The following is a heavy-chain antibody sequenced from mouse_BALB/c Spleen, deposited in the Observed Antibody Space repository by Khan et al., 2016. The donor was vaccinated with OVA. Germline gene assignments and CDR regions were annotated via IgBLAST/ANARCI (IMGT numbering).Heavy chain of an antibody. CDR1: GYTFSNYW. V-gene: IGHV1-87*01. D-gene: IGHD1-1*01. CDR3: ASIYGNYFDY. J-gene: IGHJ2*01. CDR2: IYPGDGDT. Sequence: QVQLKQSGAELARPGASVKLSCKASGYTFSNYWMPWVKQRPGQGLEWIGSIYPGDGDTKYTQKFKGKATLTADKSSSTAYMQLSSLASEDSAVYYCASIYGNYFDYWGQGTTLTVSS.